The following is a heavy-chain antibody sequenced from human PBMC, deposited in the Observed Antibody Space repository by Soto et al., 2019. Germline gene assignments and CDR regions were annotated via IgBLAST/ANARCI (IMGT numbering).Heavy chain of an antibody. CDR3: ANVDVGSYGMDV. J-gene: IGHJ6*02. CDR1: GFIFSSYG. D-gene: IGHD5-12*01. CDR2: ISYDGSNK. V-gene: IGHV3-30*18. Sequence: GGSLRLSCAASGFIFSSYGMHWVRQAPGKGLEWVAVISYDGSNKYYADSVKGRFTISRDNSKNTLYLQMNSLRAEDTAVYYCANVDVGSYGMDVWGQGTTVTV.